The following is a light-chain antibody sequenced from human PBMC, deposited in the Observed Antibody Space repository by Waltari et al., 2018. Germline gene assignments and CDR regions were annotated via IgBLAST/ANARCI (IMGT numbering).Light chain of an antibody. V-gene: IGKV3-15*01. CDR3: QQYNNWPPWT. CDR1: QSVGSN. CDR2: GAS. J-gene: IGKJ1*01. Sequence: ETVMTQSPATLSVSPGETATLSCRASQSVGSNLAWYQQKPSQAPRLLIYGASTRATGIPAKFSGSGSGTEFTLTISSLQSEDFAVYYCQQYNNWPPWTFGQGTKVEI.